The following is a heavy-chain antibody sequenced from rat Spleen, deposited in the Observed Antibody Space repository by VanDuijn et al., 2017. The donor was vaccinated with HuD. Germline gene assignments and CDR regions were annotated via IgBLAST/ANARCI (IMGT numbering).Heavy chain of an antibody. CDR1: GYSITSGYG. V-gene: IGHV3-3*01. Sequence: EVQLQESGPGLVKPSQSLSLTCSVTGYSITSGYGWNWIRKFPGNKLEWMGYINSAGSTNYNPPLKSQISITRDTSKNQFFLQVNSVSSEDTATYYCARSDGVHYYLPFADWGQGTLVTASS. CDR3: ARSDGVHYYLPFAD. D-gene: IGHD1-1*01. CDR2: INSAGST. J-gene: IGHJ3*01.